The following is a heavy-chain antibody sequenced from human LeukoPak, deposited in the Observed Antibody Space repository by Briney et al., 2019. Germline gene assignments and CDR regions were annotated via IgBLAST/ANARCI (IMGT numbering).Heavy chain of an antibody. CDR3: ARGGSLDAFDI. J-gene: IGHJ3*02. CDR1: GGSISSGGYS. D-gene: IGHD1-26*01. V-gene: IGHV4-30-2*01. CDR2: IYHSGST. Sequence: SETLSLTCAVSGGSISSGGYSWSWIRQPPGKGLEWIGYIYHSGSTYYNPSLKSRVTISVDTSKNQFSLKLSSVTAADTAVYYCARGGSLDAFDIWGQGTMVTVSS.